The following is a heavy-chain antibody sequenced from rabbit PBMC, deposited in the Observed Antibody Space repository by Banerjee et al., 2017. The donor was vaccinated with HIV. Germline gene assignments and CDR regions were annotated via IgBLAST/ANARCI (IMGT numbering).Heavy chain of an antibody. CDR2: IYIGGVIT. CDR3: ARYNTYGYTAAAYAKF. V-gene: IGHV1S47*01. Sequence: GFDFSSNAMCWVRQAPGKGPEWIACIYIGGVITHYASWVNGRFTISRSTSLITVTLQMTNLTGADTATYFCARYNTYGYTAAAYAKFWGPGTLVTVS. J-gene: IGHJ3*01. CDR1: GFDFSSNA. D-gene: IGHD6-1*01.